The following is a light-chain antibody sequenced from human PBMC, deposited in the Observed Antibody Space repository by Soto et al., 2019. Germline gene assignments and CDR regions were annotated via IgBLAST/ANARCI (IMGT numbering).Light chain of an antibody. CDR3: SSYTTSSSYV. CDR1: SSDVGGYNY. CDR2: EVG. V-gene: IGLV2-14*01. J-gene: IGLJ1*01. Sequence: QSALTQPASVSGSPGQSIIISCTGSSSDVGGYNYVSWYQQYPGKAPKLMIYEVGNRPSGVSNRFSGSKSGNTASLTISGLQAEDEADYYCSSYTTSSSYVFGTGTKVTVL.